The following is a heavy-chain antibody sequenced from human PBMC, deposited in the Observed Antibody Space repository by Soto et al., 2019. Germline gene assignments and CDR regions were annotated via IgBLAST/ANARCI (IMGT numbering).Heavy chain of an antibody. CDR3: ARSAPYYNYGLDY. CDR2: IYYSGST. V-gene: IGHV4-59*01. Sequence: PSETLSLTCTVSGGSISSYYWSWIRQPPGKGLKWIGYIYYSGSTNYNPSLKSRVTISVDTSKNQFSLKLSSVTAADTAVYYCARSAPYYNYGLDYWGQGHLVTFGS. D-gene: IGHD1-26*01. J-gene: IGHJ4*02. CDR1: GGSISSYY.